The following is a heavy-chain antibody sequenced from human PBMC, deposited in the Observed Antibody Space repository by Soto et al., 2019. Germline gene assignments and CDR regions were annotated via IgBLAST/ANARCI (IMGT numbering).Heavy chain of an antibody. CDR3: ARIEGLELRVYGMDV. Sequence: DSVKVSCKACGYTFPSYGISWVRQDPGQGLEWMGWISAYNGNTNYAQKLQGRVTMTTDTSTSTAYMELRSLRSDDTAVYYCARIEGLELRVYGMDVWGQGTTVTVSS. CDR1: GYTFPSYG. V-gene: IGHV1-18*01. D-gene: IGHD1-7*01. J-gene: IGHJ6*02. CDR2: ISAYNGNT.